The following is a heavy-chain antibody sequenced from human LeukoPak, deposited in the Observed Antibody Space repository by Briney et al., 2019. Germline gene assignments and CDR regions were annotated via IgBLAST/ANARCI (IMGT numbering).Heavy chain of an antibody. V-gene: IGHV1-2*02. CDR2: INPKSGGT. Sequence: ASVKVSCKASGYTFTGYYMRWVRQAPGQGLEWVGWINPKSGGTTYARKFQGRVTMTRDTSISTAYMELSRLRSDDTAVYYCARTDSGSYYGAFDIWGQGTMVTVSS. CDR3: ARTDSGSYYGAFDI. D-gene: IGHD1-26*01. CDR1: GYTFTGYY. J-gene: IGHJ3*02.